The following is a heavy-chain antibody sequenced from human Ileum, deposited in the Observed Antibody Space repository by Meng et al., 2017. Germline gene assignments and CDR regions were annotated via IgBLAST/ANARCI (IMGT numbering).Heavy chain of an antibody. V-gene: IGHV3-11*01. CDR3: GRGHFGLDY. CDR2: ISHTGDTI. Sequence: QVDLAESGATLVTPGRSLLLPWPASGLTFRYHYLTWSRQAPWKGLEWVSYISHTGDTIYYSDSVRGRFTVSRDNANNLLFLQMNSLRAEDTALYYCGRGHFGLDYWGPGTLVTVSS. J-gene: IGHJ4*02. D-gene: IGHD3-10*01. CDR1: GLTFRYHY.